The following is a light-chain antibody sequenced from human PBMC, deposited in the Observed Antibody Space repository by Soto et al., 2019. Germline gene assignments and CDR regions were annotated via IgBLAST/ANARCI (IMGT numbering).Light chain of an antibody. V-gene: IGLV6-57*04. CDR1: SGSIASNY. CDR2: EDN. Sequence: NFMLTQPHSVSGSPGKTVTISCTRSSGSIASNYVQWYQQRPGSAPTTVIYEDNQRPSGVPDRFSGSIDSSSNSASLTISGLKTEDEADYYCQSYDTSNPVVFGGGTKLTVL. J-gene: IGLJ2*01. CDR3: QSYDTSNPVV.